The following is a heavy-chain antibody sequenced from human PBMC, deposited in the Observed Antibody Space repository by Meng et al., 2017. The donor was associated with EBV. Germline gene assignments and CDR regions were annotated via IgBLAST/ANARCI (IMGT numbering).Heavy chain of an antibody. CDR1: GYTFTSYA. CDR3: ARSGATIFGVVIPTYYFDY. Sequence: VRLVPSGAEVKKPGASVKVSCKASGYTFTSYAMHWVRQAPGQRLEWMGWINAGNGNTKYSQKFQGRVTITKDTSASTAYMELSSLRSEDTAVYYCARSGATIFGVVIPTYYFDYWGQGTLVTVSS. J-gene: IGHJ4*02. V-gene: IGHV1-3*01. D-gene: IGHD3-3*01. CDR2: INAGNGNT.